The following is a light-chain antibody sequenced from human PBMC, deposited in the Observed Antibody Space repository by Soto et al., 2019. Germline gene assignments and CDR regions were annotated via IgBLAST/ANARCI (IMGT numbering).Light chain of an antibody. V-gene: IGLV1-51*01. Sequence: QSVLTQPPSMSAAPGQMVAISCSGTSSNIGDNSVSWYQHFPGTAPKVLIYDNNRRPSGIPDRFSGSKSGTSATLTIIGLRTGDEGDYYCATWDSALSAGVFGGGTKLTVL. CDR1: SSNIGDNS. CDR2: DNN. CDR3: ATWDSALSAGV. J-gene: IGLJ3*02.